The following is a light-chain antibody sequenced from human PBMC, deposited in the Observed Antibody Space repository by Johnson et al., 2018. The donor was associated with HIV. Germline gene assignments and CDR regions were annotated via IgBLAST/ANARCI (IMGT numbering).Light chain of an antibody. J-gene: IGLJ1*01. V-gene: IGLV1-51*02. CDR1: VSNIESYF. CDR3: GIWDASLSPLYV. Sequence: QSVLTQPPSVSAAPGQTVNISCSGNVSNIESYFVSWYQQLPGAAPTLLIYEDNKRPSGIPDRFSGSKSGATATLGITGLQTGDEADYYCGIWDASLSPLYVLGTGTKVTVL. CDR2: EDN.